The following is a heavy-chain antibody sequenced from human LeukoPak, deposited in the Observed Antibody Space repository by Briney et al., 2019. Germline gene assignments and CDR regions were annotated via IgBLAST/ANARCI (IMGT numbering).Heavy chain of an antibody. V-gene: IGHV3-48*01. CDR1: GFTFSSYS. D-gene: IGHD3-3*01. J-gene: IGHJ3*02. CDR3: ARTYYDFWSGYYMGDAFDI. Sequence: GGSLRLSCAASGFTFSSYSMNWVRQAPGKGLEWVSYISSSSSTIYYADSVKGRFTISRDNSKNTLYLQMNSLRAEDTAVYYCARTYYDFWSGYYMGDAFDIWGQGTMVAVSS. CDR2: ISSSSSTI.